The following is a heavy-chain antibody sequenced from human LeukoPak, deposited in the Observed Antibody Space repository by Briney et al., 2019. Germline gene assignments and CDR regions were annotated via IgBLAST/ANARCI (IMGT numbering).Heavy chain of an antibody. J-gene: IGHJ4*02. CDR1: GFTFRSYA. V-gene: IGHV3-23*01. CDR2: ISGSGGST. CDR3: ATLWFGELGLY. Sequence: GGSLRLSCPASGFTFRSYAMGWVRQAPGKGLEWVSAISGSGGSTYYADSVKGRFTISRDNSKNTLSLQMNSLRAEDTAVYYCATLWFGELGLYWGQGTLVSVSS. D-gene: IGHD3-10*01.